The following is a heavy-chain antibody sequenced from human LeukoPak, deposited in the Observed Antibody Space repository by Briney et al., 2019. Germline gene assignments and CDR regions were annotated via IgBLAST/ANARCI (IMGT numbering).Heavy chain of an antibody. CDR1: GVSFTIAW. D-gene: IGHD1-1*01. J-gene: IGHJ3*02. CDR3: VRSHWRAGDAFDI. CDR2: IKSKGSGGTT. Sequence: GGSLRLSCAASGVSFTIAWMTWVRQAPGKGLEWVGRIKSKGSGGTTDFAAPVKGRFTISRDNAKKSLYLQMNSLRAEDTALYHCVRSHWRAGDAFDIWGQGTMVIVSS. V-gene: IGHV3-15*05.